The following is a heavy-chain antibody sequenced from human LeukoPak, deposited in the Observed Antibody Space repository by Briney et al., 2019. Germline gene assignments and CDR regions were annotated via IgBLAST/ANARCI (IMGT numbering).Heavy chain of an antibody. CDR2: ISYNGSNK. CDR3: AKDPWYSDILTGDNWFDP. CDR1: GFTFSAYG. V-gene: IGHV3-30*18. D-gene: IGHD3-9*01. Sequence: QAGGSLRLSCAASGFTFSAYGMHWVRQAPGKGLEWVAVISYNGSNKYYADSVKARFTISRDNSKNTLYLQMNSLRAEDTAVYYCAKDPWYSDILTGDNWFDPWGQGTLVTVSS. J-gene: IGHJ5*02.